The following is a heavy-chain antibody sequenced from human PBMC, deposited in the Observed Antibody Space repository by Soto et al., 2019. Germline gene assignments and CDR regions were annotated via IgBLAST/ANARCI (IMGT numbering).Heavy chain of an antibody. J-gene: IGHJ5*01. Sequence: QVQLVQSGAEVKKPGASVKLSCKSSEYTFTDYYIHWVRQAPGQGLEWMGLINPSGGSTSYAQKFKGRVTMTRDTSTSTVYMELSSLRSEGTAVYYCATAAYSTSWYDFWGQGTLGTVSS. CDR1: EYTFTDYY. CDR3: ATAAYSTSWYDF. V-gene: IGHV1-46*01. CDR2: INPSGGST. D-gene: IGHD6-13*01.